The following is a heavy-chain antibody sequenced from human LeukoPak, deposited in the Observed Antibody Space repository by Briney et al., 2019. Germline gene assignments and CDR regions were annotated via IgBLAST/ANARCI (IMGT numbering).Heavy chain of an antibody. CDR1: GFTFDDYA. V-gene: IGHV3-9*01. J-gene: IGHJ3*02. D-gene: IGHD1-7*01. CDR2: ISWNSGSI. CDR3: AKTTGLELHRHAFDI. Sequence: GGSLRLSCAASGFTFDDYAMHWVRQAPGKGLEWVSGISWNSGSIGYADSVKGRVTISRDNAKNSLYLQMNSLRAEDTALYYSAKTTGLELHRHAFDIWGQGTMVTVSS.